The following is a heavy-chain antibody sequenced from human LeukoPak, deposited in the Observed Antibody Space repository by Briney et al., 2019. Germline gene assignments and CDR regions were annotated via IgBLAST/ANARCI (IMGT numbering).Heavy chain of an antibody. CDR1: GGSISSYY. D-gene: IGHD3-3*01. Sequence: SETLSLTCTVSGGSISSYYWSWIRQPPGKGLEWIGYIYYSGSTNYNPSLKSRVTISVDTSKNQFSLKLSSVTAADTAVYYCASTNYYYYYYMDVWGKGTTVTVSS. CDR2: IYYSGST. CDR3: ASTNYYYYYYMDV. V-gene: IGHV4-59*01. J-gene: IGHJ6*03.